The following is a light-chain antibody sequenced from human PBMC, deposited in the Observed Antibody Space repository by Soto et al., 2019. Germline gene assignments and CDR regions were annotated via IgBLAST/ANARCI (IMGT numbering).Light chain of an antibody. V-gene: IGKV1-33*01. Sequence: DIQMTQSPSSLSASVGDRVTITCQASQGISNNLNWYQQKPGEAPKLLIYDASNLETGFPSRFSGSGSGKVFTLTIGSLQPEDIATYYCQQYDNLSLTFGGGTKVGIK. CDR1: QGISNN. CDR2: DAS. CDR3: QQYDNLSLT. J-gene: IGKJ4*01.